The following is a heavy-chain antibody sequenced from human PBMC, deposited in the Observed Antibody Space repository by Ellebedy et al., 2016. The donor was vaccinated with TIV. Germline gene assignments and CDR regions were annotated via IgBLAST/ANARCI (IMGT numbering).Heavy chain of an antibody. D-gene: IGHD1-26*01. Sequence: GGSLRLXXKGSGYTFTSYGISWVRQAPGQGLEWMGWISAYNGNTNYAQKLQGRVTMTTDTSTSTAYMELRSLRSDDTAVYYCARLKWELLTYYYYMDVWGKGTTVTVSS. V-gene: IGHV1-18*01. CDR3: ARLKWELLTYYYYMDV. CDR1: GYTFTSYG. J-gene: IGHJ6*03. CDR2: ISAYNGNT.